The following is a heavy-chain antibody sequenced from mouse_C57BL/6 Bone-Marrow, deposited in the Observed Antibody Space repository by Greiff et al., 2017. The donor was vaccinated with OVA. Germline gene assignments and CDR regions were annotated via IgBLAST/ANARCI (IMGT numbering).Heavy chain of an antibody. Sequence: QVQLKQSGAELARPGASVKLSCKASGYTFTSYGISWVKQRTGQGLEWIGEIYPRSGNTYYNEKFKGKATLTADKSSSTAYMELRSLTSEDSAVYFCARYRGPYYFDYWGQGTTLTVSS. J-gene: IGHJ2*01. D-gene: IGHD2-14*01. V-gene: IGHV1-81*01. CDR1: GYTFTSYG. CDR3: ARYRGPYYFDY. CDR2: IYPRSGNT.